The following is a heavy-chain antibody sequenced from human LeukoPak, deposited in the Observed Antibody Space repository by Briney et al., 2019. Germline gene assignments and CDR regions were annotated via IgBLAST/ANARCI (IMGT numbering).Heavy chain of an antibody. CDR2: IIPILGTA. J-gene: IGHJ4*02. V-gene: IGHV1-69*05. Sequence: ASVKVSCKASGGTFSSYAISWVRQAPGQGLEWMGGIIPILGTANYAQKFQGRVTITTDESTSTAYMELSSLRSEDTAVYYCARGRLYGDYSYWGQGTLVTVSS. CDR3: ARGRLYGDYSY. CDR1: GGTFSSYA. D-gene: IGHD4-17*01.